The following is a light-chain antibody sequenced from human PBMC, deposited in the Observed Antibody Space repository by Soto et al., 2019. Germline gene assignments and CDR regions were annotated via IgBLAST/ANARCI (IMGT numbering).Light chain of an antibody. V-gene: IGKV1-5*01. CDR1: QSIGRF. J-gene: IGKJ1*01. Sequence: DIQMTQSPSTLYASVGDRVTITCRASQSIGRFLAWYQHQPGKAPKLLIYDASTLESGVPSRFSGTGSGTEFTFSITSLQPEDFGTYYCQQCYMGWTFGQGTKVDIK. CDR2: DAS. CDR3: QQCYMGWT.